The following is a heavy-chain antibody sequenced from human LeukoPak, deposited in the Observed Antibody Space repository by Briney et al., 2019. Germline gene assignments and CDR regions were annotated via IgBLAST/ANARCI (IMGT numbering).Heavy chain of an antibody. D-gene: IGHD3-9*01. Sequence: KTSETLSLTCTVSGGSISSSSYYWGWIRQPPGKGLEWIGSIYYSGSTYYNPSLKSRVTISVDTSKNQFSLKLSSVTAADTAVYYCARLIPTFGDILGGVDYWGQGTLVTVSS. CDR3: ARLIPTFGDILGGVDY. J-gene: IGHJ4*02. CDR1: GGSISSSSYY. V-gene: IGHV4-39*01. CDR2: IYYSGST.